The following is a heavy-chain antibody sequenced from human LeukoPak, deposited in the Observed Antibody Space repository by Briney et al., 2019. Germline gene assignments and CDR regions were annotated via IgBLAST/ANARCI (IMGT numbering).Heavy chain of an antibody. Sequence: ASVKVSCKASGYTFTDYYIHWVRQAPGQGLEWMGWINPNSGGTNYAQKFQGRVTMTRDTSISTAYMELSRLRSDDTAFYYCARSAPTLTYDILTGYLGYWGQGTLVTVSS. V-gene: IGHV1-2*02. CDR1: GYTFTDYY. CDR3: ARSAPTLTYDILTGYLGY. J-gene: IGHJ4*02. D-gene: IGHD3-9*01. CDR2: INPNSGGT.